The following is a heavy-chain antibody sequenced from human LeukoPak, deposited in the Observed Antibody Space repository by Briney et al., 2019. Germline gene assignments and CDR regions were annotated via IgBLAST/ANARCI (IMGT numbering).Heavy chain of an antibody. CDR1: GFTFSSYA. CDR3: ARDGAQLGVLDY. D-gene: IGHD7-27*01. CDR2: ISYDGSNK. Sequence: GGSLRLSCAASGFTFSSYAMHWVRQAPGKGLEWVAVISYDGSNKYYADSVKGRFTISRDNSKNTLYLQMNSLRAEDTAVYYCARDGAQLGVLDYWGQGTLVTVSS. V-gene: IGHV3-30-3*01. J-gene: IGHJ4*02.